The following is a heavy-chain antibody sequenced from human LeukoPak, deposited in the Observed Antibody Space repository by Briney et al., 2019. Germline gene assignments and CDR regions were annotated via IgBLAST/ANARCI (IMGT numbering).Heavy chain of an antibody. D-gene: IGHD3-22*01. J-gene: IGHJ3*02. CDR1: GGSISSSSYY. V-gene: IGHV4-39*01. CDR2: IYYSGST. Sequence: SETLSLTCTVSGGSISSSSYYWGWIRQPLGKGLEWIGSIYYSGSTYYNPSLKSRVTISVDTSKNQFSLKLSSVTAADTAVYYCARQMITSYYYDSSGYRAFDIWGQGTMVTVSS. CDR3: ARQMITSYYYDSSGYRAFDI.